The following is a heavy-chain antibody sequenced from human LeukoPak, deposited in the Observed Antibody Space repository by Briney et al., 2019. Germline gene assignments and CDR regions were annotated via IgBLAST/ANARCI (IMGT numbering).Heavy chain of an antibody. CDR3: ARVLPPFWSGLDY. V-gene: IGHV4-38-2*02. CDR2: FYHSGST. CDR1: GYSITSGYY. Sequence: SETLSLTCSVSGYSITSGYYWGWIRQPPGKGLQWIGSFYHSGSTYYNPSLKSRVTISVDTSNNQFSLKLRSLTAADTAVYYCARVLPPFWSGLDYWGQGTLVTVSP. J-gene: IGHJ4*02. D-gene: IGHD3-3*01.